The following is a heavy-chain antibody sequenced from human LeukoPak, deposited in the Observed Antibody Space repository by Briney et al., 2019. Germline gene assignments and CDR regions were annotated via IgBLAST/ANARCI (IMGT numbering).Heavy chain of an antibody. CDR2: IWYDGSNK. V-gene: IGHV3-33*01. D-gene: IGHD3-9*01. Sequence: GRSLRVSCAASGFTFSSYGMHWVRQAPGKGLEWVAVIWYDGSNKYYADSVKGRFTISRDNSKNTLYLQMNSLRAEDTAVYYCAREGRDYDILTGYSPAGYFDYWGQGTLVTVSS. CDR1: GFTFSSYG. J-gene: IGHJ4*02. CDR3: AREGRDYDILTGYSPAGYFDY.